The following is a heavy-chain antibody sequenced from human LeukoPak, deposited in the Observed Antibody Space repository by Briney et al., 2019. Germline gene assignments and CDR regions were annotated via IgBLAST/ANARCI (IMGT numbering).Heavy chain of an antibody. V-gene: IGHV3-74*01. CDR2: INTDGRST. CDR1: GFTFSSYA. CDR3: ARDLEGHCFETGGQT. J-gene: IGHJ5*02. Sequence: GGSLRLSCAASGFTFSSYAMSWVRQAPGKGLEWVSRINTDGRSTNYADSVRGRFTISRDNAKNTLYLQMNSLRAEDTAVYYCARDLEGHCFETGGQTWGQGTLVTVSS. D-gene: IGHD2-8*02.